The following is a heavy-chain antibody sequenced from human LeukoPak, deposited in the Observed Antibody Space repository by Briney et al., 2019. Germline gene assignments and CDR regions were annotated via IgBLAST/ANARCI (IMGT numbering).Heavy chain of an antibody. Sequence: GGSLRLSCAVSGFTLTNHGVSWVRQAPGKGLEWVSGIRSAVDTTHYADSVKGRFIISRDNSKNTLSLQLNSLRPEDTALYYCAKHFCTGLDCSLFDSWGQGTLVTVSS. CDR3: AKHFCTGLDCSLFDS. J-gene: IGHJ4*02. D-gene: IGHD3/OR15-3a*01. CDR1: GFTLTNHG. V-gene: IGHV3-23*01. CDR2: IRSAVDTT.